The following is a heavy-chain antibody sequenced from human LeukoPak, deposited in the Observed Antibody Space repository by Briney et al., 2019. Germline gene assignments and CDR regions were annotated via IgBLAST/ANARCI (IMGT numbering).Heavy chain of an antibody. CDR2: IHIYRGNT. CDR3: ARDVGITVADSFDP. D-gene: IGHD6-13*01. V-gene: IGHV1-18*01. J-gene: IGHJ5*02. CDR1: GYTFTSYG. Sequence: ASVKVSCKASGYTFTSYGISWVRQAPGQGLEWMGWIHIYRGNTNYAQKFRGRVTMTTDTSTSTVYMEVRGLRSDDTAMYYCARDVGITVADSFDPWGQGTLVTVSS.